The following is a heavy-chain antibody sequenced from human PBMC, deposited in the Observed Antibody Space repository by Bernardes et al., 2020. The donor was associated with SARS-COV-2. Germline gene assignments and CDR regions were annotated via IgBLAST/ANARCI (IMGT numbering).Heavy chain of an antibody. V-gene: IGHV3-48*04. J-gene: IGHJ6*02. CDR2: LDSSRRSI. Sequence: GGSLRLSCAASGFTFSRYSMNWVRQAPGKGLEWISFLDSSRRSIHYADSVKGRFTISRDNAKKSLYLQMNSLRGDDTAIYYCARETETYDYYGMDVWGQGTKVTVS. CDR1: GFTFSRYS. CDR3: ARETETYDYYGMDV.